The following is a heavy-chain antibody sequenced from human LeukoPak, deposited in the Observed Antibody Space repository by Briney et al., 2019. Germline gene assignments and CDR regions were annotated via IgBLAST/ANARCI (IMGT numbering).Heavy chain of an antibody. D-gene: IGHD2-15*01. CDR1: GGSFSGYY. Sequence: PSETLSLTCAVYGGSFSGYYWSWIRQPPGKGLEWIGEINHSGSTNYNPSLKSRVTISVDTSKNQFSLKLSSVTAADTAVYYCVRRYSRLGYCSGGSCYPGYFDYWGQGTLVTVSS. V-gene: IGHV4-34*01. CDR2: INHSGST. CDR3: VRRYSRLGYCSGGSCYPGYFDY. J-gene: IGHJ4*02.